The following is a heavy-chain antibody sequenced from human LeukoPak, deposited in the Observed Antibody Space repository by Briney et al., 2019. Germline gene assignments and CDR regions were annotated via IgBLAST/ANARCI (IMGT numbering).Heavy chain of an antibody. CDR3: ARDVPRVGYCSGGSCYDAFDI. J-gene: IGHJ3*02. Sequence: GGSLRLSCAASGFTFSSYSMNWVRQAPGKGLEWVSSISSSSSYIYYADSVKGRFTISRDNAKNSLYLQMNSLRAEDTAVYYCARDVPRVGYCSGGSCYDAFDIWAKGQWSPSLQ. V-gene: IGHV3-21*01. D-gene: IGHD2-15*01. CDR1: GFTFSSYS. CDR2: ISSSSSYI.